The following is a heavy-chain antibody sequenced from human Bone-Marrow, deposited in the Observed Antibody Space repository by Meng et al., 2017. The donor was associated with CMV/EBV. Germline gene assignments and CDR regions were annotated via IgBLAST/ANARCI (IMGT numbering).Heavy chain of an antibody. CDR3: ARDRRPRDNWFDP. CDR1: GFTFSDYY. D-gene: IGHD1-14*01. J-gene: IGHJ5*02. V-gene: IGHV3-11*01. Sequence: ASGFTFSDYYMRWIRQAPGKGLEWVSYISSSGSTIYYADSVKGRFTISRDNAKNSLYLQMNSLRAEDTAVYYCARDRRPRDNWFDPWGQGTLVTVSS. CDR2: ISSSGSTI.